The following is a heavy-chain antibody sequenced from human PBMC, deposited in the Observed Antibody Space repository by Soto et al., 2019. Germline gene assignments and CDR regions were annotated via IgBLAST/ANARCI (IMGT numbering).Heavy chain of an antibody. CDR2: ISAYNGNT. V-gene: IGHV1-18*04. CDR3: ARFTGGSYNTYYFYYGMDV. CDR1: GYTCTIYG. Sequence: ASVKVSCKASGYTCTIYGISCVRQSPLQWLDWMGWISAYNGNTKYAQDPQGRVTMTTDTSTSTAYMELRSLRSDDTAVYYCARFTGGSYNTYYFYYGMDVWGQGTTVTVSS. J-gene: IGHJ6*02. D-gene: IGHD2-15*01.